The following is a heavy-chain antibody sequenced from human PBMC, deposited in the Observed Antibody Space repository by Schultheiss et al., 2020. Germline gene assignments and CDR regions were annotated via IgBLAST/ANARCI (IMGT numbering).Heavy chain of an antibody. V-gene: IGHV3-53*05. CDR3: ARDKRVAVAGPTDY. D-gene: IGHD6-19*01. CDR2: IYSGGST. J-gene: IGHJ4*02. Sequence: RGSLRLSCAASGFTVSSNYMSWVRQAPGKGLEWVSVIYSGGSTYYADSVKGRFTISRDNSKNTLYLQMNSLRAEDTAVYYCARDKRVAVAGPTDYWGQGTLGTVPS. CDR1: GFTVSSNY.